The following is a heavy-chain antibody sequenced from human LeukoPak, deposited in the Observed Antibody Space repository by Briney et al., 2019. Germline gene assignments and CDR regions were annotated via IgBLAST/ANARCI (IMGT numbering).Heavy chain of an antibody. CDR1: GGSISSYY. CDR3: ARGVYIAAAQYGY. V-gene: IGHV4-59*01. CDR2: IYYSGTT. Sequence: SETLSLTCTVYGGSISSYYWRWIRQPPGKGLEWIGYIYYSGTTNYNPSLKSRVTISVDTSKNQFSLKLSSVTAADTAVYYCARGVYIAAAQYGYWGQGTLVTVSS. J-gene: IGHJ4*02. D-gene: IGHD6-13*01.